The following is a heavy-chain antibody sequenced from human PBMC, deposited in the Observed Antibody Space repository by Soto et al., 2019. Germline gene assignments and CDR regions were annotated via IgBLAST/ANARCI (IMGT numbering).Heavy chain of an antibody. CDR3: AREGNLGRWIQPLDS. CDR1: GGSISSSNW. V-gene: IGHV4-4*02. J-gene: IGHJ4*02. Sequence: SETLSLTCAVSGGSISSSNWWSWVRQPPGKGLEWIGEIYHSGSTKYSPSLKSRVTMSVDTSKNHFSLKLISVTTADTAVYFCAREGNLGRWIQPLDSWGQGTLVTVSS. D-gene: IGHD2-2*03. CDR2: IYHSGST.